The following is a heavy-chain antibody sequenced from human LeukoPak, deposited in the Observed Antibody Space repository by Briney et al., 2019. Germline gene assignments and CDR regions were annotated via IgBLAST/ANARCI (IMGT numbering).Heavy chain of an antibody. CDR1: GFTFSNYG. CDR3: ARDRVGWELQYYFDY. J-gene: IGHJ4*02. D-gene: IGHD1-26*01. Sequence: GGSLRLSCAASGFTFSNYGMNWVRQAPGKGLEWVAVIWYDGSNKYYADSVKGRFTISRDNSKNTLYLQMNGLRAEDTAVYYCARDRVGWELQYYFDYWGQGTLVTVSS. CDR2: IWYDGSNK. V-gene: IGHV3-33*08.